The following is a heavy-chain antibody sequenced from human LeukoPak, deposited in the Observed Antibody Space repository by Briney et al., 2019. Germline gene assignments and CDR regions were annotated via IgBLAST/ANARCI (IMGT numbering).Heavy chain of an antibody. V-gene: IGHV3-21*01. Sequence: GGSLRLSCAASGFTFSSYSMNWVRQAPGKGLEWVSSISSSSSYIYYADSVKGRFTISRDNAKNSLYLQMNSLRAEDTAVYYCARGVGSGSYEAHFDYWGQGTLVTVSS. J-gene: IGHJ4*02. CDR1: GFTFSSYS. CDR2: ISSSSSYI. D-gene: IGHD1-26*01. CDR3: ARGVGSGSYEAHFDY.